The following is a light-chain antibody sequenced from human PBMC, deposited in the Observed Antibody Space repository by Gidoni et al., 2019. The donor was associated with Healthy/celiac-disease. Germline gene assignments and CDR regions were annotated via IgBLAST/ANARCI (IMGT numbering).Light chain of an antibody. V-gene: IGLV3-9*01. J-gene: IGLJ3*02. CDR2: RDS. Sequence: SYELTTPLSVPVALGQTARITCGGNNIGSKNVHVSQQKPGQAPVLVIYRDSNRPSGIPERFSGSNSGNTATLTISRAQAGDGADYYCQVWDSSTAVFGGGTKLTVL. CDR1: NIGSKN. CDR3: QVWDSSTAV.